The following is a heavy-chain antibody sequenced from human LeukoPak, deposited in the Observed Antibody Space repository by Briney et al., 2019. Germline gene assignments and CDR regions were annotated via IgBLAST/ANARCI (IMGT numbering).Heavy chain of an antibody. J-gene: IGHJ4*02. CDR1: GFTFNNYA. CDR2: ISHHAIHK. Sequence: GGSLRLSCAGSGFTFNNYAVHWVRQAPGQGLEWVAVISHHAIHKYYADSVKGRFTISRDSSKNTVSLQMNSLRGEDTAVYYCARVGYSGYDSRPVFNYWGQGTLVTVSS. V-gene: IGHV3-30*04. D-gene: IGHD5-12*01. CDR3: ARVGYSGYDSRPVFNY.